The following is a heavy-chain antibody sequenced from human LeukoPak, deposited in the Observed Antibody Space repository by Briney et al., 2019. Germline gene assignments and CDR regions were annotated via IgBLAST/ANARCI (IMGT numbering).Heavy chain of an antibody. CDR2: INPNSGGT. V-gene: IGHV1-2*06. CDR1: GYTFTGYY. J-gene: IGHJ4*02. CDR3: ARDLPYIAVAGTRN. Sequence: ASVKVSCKASGYTFTGYYMHWVRQAPGQGLEWMGRINPNSGGTNYAQKFQGRVTMTRDTSISTAYMELSRLRSDDTAVYYCARDLPYIAVAGTRNWGQGTLVTVSS. D-gene: IGHD6-19*01.